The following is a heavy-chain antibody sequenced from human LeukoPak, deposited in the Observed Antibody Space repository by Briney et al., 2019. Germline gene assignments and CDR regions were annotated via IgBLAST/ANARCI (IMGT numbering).Heavy chain of an antibody. CDR3: ARDSPTRYFDY. D-gene: IGHD2-2*01. Sequence: SETLSLTCTVSGGSISSHYWSWIRQPPGKGLEWIGYIYYSGSTNYNPSLKSRVTISVDTSKNQFSLKLSSVTAADTAVYCCARDSPTRYFDYWGQGTLVTVSS. J-gene: IGHJ4*02. CDR1: GGSISSHY. V-gene: IGHV4-59*11. CDR2: IYYSGST.